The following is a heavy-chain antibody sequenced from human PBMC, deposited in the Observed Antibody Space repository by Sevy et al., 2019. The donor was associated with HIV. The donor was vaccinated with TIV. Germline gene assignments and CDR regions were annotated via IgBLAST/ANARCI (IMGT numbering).Heavy chain of an antibody. Sequence: SGPTLVKPTQTLTLTCTFSGFSLTTSGMCVTWIRQPPGKALEWLARIDWDDDKYYSTSLKTRLTISKDTSKNQVVLTMPNMDPVDTATYYCARMGSSGWPAANYFASWGQGTLVTVSS. CDR3: ARMGSSGWPAANYFAS. V-gene: IGHV2-70*11. J-gene: IGHJ4*02. CDR1: GFSLTTSGMC. CDR2: IDWDDDK. D-gene: IGHD6-19*01.